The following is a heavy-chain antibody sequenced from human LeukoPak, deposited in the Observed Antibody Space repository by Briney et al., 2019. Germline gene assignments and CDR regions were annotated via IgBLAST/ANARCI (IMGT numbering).Heavy chain of an antibody. J-gene: IGHJ4*02. V-gene: IGHV3-9*01. CDR2: ISWNSGSI. Sequence: PGGSLRLSCAASGFTFDDHAMHWVRQAPGKGLEWVSGISWNSGSIGYADSVKGRFTISRDNAKNSLYLQMNSLRAEDTALYYCVPLLFGEFRYWGQGTLVTVSS. CDR1: GFTFDDHA. D-gene: IGHD3-10*02. CDR3: VPLLFGEFRY.